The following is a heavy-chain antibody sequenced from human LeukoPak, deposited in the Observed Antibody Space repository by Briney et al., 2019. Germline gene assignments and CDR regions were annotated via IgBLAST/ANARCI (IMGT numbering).Heavy chain of an antibody. D-gene: IGHD4-11*01. J-gene: IGHJ4*02. V-gene: IGHV3-23*01. CDR3: AKAGHDYNPFSC. Sequence: GGSVRLSCAASGFTFSTYAMGWVGRAPGKGLEGVSSIKGGGGDPFYADAVNRRFTISRATSKNTLFLHMDSLRAEDTAVYYCAKAGHDYNPFSCWGQGTLVTVSS. CDR2: IKGGGGDP. CDR1: GFTFSTYA.